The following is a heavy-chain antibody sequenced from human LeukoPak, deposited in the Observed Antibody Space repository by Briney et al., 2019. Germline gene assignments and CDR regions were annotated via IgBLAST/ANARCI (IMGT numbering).Heavy chain of an antibody. Sequence: SETLSLTCTVSGYSISSGYYWGWIRQPPGKGLEWIGSIYHSGSTYYNPSLKSRVTISVDTSKNQFSLKLSSVTAADTAVYYCARAGNCDPTNPKMFDPWGQGTLVTVSS. CDR3: ARAGNCDPTNPKMFDP. D-gene: IGHD1-7*01. J-gene: IGHJ5*02. CDR1: GYSISSGYY. V-gene: IGHV4-38-2*02. CDR2: IYHSGST.